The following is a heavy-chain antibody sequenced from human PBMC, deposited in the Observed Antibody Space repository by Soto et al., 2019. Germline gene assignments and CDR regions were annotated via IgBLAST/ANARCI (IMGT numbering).Heavy chain of an antibody. CDR2: ISPYNSHT. CDR3: ARDLGEIFGVVTDY. J-gene: IGHJ4*02. CDR1: GYIFNSYG. Sequence: QVQLVQSGVEVKKPGASVKVSCKASGYIFNSYGISWVRQAPGQGLEWMGWISPYNSHTNYAQQFQGWVTMTTDRSTSTVYMELRSLRSDDTAVYYCARDLGEIFGVVTDYWGQGTLVTVSS. D-gene: IGHD3-3*01. V-gene: IGHV1-18*01.